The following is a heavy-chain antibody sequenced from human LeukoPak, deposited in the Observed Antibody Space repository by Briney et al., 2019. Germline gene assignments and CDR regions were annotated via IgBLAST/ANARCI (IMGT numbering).Heavy chain of an antibody. D-gene: IGHD2-2*01. CDR1: GYSISSGYY. Sequence: SETLSLTCTVSGYSISSGYYWGWIRQPPGKGLEWIGSIYHSGSTYYNPSLKSRVTMSVDTSKNQFSLKLSSVTAADTAVYYCARLPAADTTRYMDVWGKGTTVTVSS. CDR2: IYHSGST. J-gene: IGHJ6*03. V-gene: IGHV4-38-2*02. CDR3: ARLPAADTTRYMDV.